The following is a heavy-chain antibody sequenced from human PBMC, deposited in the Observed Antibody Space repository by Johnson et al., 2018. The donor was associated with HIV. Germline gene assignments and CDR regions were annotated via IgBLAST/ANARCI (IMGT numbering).Heavy chain of an antibody. Sequence: VQVVESGGGLIQPGGSLRLSCAASGFTVSSNYMSWVRQAPGKGLEWVSIIYSGGSTYYADSVKGRFTISRDNSKNTLYVQMNSLRAEDTAVYYCARDSAGIVGGTEGFDRGGQGTRVTVSS. CDR2: IYSGGST. CDR3: ARDSAGIVGGTEGFDR. J-gene: IGHJ3*02. CDR1: GFTVSSNY. V-gene: IGHV3-53*01. D-gene: IGHD1-26*01.